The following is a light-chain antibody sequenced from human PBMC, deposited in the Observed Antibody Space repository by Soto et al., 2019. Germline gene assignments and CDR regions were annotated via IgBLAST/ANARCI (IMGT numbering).Light chain of an antibody. CDR1: SSDVGGYNY. CDR3: SSYTSSSTVV. J-gene: IGLJ2*01. V-gene: IGLV2-14*01. Sequence: QSALTQPASVSGSPGQSITISCTGTSSDVGGYNYVSWYQQHPGKAPKLMIYDVSNRPSGVSNRFSGSQSGNTASLTISGLQAEDADYYYCSSYTSSSTVVFGGGTKLTVL. CDR2: DVS.